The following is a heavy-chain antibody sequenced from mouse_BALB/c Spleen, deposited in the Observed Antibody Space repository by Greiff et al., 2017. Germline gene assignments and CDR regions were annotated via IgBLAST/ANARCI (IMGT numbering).Heavy chain of an antibody. D-gene: IGHD2-3*01. V-gene: IGHV1-5*01. CDR3: TRGDYDGYFHYYAMDY. Sequence: EVQLQQSGTVLARPGASVKMSCKASGYTFTSYWMHWVKQRPGQGLEWIGAIYPGNSDTSYNQKFKGKAKLTAVTSTSTAYMELSSLTNEDSAVYYCTRGDYDGYFHYYAMDYWGQGTSVTVSS. CDR1: GYTFTSYW. J-gene: IGHJ4*01. CDR2: IYPGNSDT.